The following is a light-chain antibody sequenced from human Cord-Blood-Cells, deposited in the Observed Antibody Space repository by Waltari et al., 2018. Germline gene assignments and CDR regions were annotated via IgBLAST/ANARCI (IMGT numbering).Light chain of an antibody. CDR3: CSYAGSYTWV. J-gene: IGLJ3*02. Sequence: QSALTQPRSVSGSPGPSVTISCTGTSSDVGGYNSVSWYHQHPGKAPKLMIYDVSTRPSGVPDRFSGSKSGNTASLTISGLQAEDEADYYCCSYAGSYTWVFGGGTKLTVL. CDR1: SSDVGGYNS. V-gene: IGLV2-11*01. CDR2: DVS.